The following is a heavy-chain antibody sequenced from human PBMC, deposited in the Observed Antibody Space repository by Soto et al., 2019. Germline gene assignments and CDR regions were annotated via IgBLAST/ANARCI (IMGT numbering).Heavy chain of an antibody. CDR3: ASLAPITIFGVVIAPYYFDY. Sequence: ASVKVSCKASGYTFTGYYMHWVRQAPGQGLEWMGWINPNSGGTNYAQKFQGWVTMTRDTSISTAYMELSSVTAADTAVYYCASLAPITIFGVVIAPYYFDYWGQGTLVTVSS. D-gene: IGHD3-3*01. CDR1: GYTFTGYY. CDR2: INPNSGGT. V-gene: IGHV1-2*04. J-gene: IGHJ4*02.